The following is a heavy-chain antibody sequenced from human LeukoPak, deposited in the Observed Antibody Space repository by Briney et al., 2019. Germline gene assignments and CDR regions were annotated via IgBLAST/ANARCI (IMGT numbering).Heavy chain of an antibody. D-gene: IGHD6-6*01. J-gene: IGHJ4*02. Sequence: GGSLSLSCAASGFTFSNYVMHSVRQAPGKGLEWVTFIRYDGSNKYYAESEKGRYTISRDNSKNTLYLQMSSLRAEDTAVYYCAKAIHSSWSGVVDYWGQGTLVTVSS. V-gene: IGHV3-30*02. CDR1: GFTFSNYV. CDR2: IRYDGSNK. CDR3: AKAIHSSWSGVVDY.